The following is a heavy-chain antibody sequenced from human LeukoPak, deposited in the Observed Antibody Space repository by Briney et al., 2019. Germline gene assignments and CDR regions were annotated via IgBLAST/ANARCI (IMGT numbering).Heavy chain of an antibody. Sequence: SETLSLTCAVYGGSFSGYYWSWIRQPPGKGMEWIGEINHSGSTNYNPSLKSRVTISVDTSKNQFSLKLSSVTAADTAVYYCARRPSYYYDSSGHFDYWGQGTLVTVSS. CDR2: INHSGST. V-gene: IGHV4-34*01. CDR1: GGSFSGYY. CDR3: ARRPSYYYDSSGHFDY. D-gene: IGHD3-22*01. J-gene: IGHJ4*02.